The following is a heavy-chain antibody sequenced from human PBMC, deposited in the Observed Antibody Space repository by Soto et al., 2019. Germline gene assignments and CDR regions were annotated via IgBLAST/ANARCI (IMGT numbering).Heavy chain of an antibody. CDR3: ADLSLGYCSSTTCPPDY. V-gene: IGHV1-69*13. D-gene: IGHD2-2*03. J-gene: IGHJ4*02. CDR2: IIPSFGRT. Sequence: SVKVSCKVSGGSLKNYAISWVRQAPGQGLEWMGGIIPSFGRTTYAQKFQGRVTITADEFTSTVNLELRGLRSEDSAIYFCADLSLGYCSSTTCPPDYWGQGTLVTVSS. CDR1: GGSLKNYA.